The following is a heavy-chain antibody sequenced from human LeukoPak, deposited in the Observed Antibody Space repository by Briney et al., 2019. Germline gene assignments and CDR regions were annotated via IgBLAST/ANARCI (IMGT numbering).Heavy chain of an antibody. D-gene: IGHD6-13*01. Sequence: PSETLSLTCIVSGDSISSYYWSWIRQPPGKGLEWIGYIYYSGSTNYNPSLKSRVTISVDTSKNQFSLKLSSVTAADTAVYYCARHGRDSSSWEPRDYWGQGTLVTVSS. CDR2: IYYSGST. V-gene: IGHV4-59*08. J-gene: IGHJ4*02. CDR3: ARHGRDSSSWEPRDY. CDR1: GDSISSYY.